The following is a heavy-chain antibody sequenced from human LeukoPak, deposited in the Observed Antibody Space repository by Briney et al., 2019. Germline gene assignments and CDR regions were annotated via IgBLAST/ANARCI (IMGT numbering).Heavy chain of an antibody. D-gene: IGHD2-15*01. V-gene: IGHV3-15*01. Sequence: KSGGSLRLSCAASGFTFSYAWMSWVRQAPGKGLEWVGRIKNKADDGTTDYAAPVKGRFTISRDDSKNTLYLQMDSLKTEDTAVYYCFRQLVVPGAGADYWGQGTLVTVSS. CDR1: GFTFSYAW. CDR3: FRQLVVPGAGADY. CDR2: IKNKADDGTT. J-gene: IGHJ4*02.